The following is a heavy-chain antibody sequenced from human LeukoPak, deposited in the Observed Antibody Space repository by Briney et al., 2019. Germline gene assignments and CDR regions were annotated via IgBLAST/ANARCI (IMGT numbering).Heavy chain of an antibody. Sequence: GGALRLSCAASGFTFSSYAMSWVRQAPGKGLEWVSVISNSGGSTFYADSVKGRFTISRDNSKNTLYLQMNSLRAEDTAVYYCAKSPTASEYSGSDFDYWGQGTLVTVSS. CDR2: ISNSGGST. D-gene: IGHD1-26*01. J-gene: IGHJ4*02. V-gene: IGHV3-23*01. CDR3: AKSPTASEYSGSDFDY. CDR1: GFTFSSYA.